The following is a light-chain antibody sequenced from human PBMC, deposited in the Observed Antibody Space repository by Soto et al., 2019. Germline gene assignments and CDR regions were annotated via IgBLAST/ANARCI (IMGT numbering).Light chain of an antibody. CDR3: QPYHSYPFT. CDR2: AAS. CDR1: QGINNF. Sequence: DIPMTQSPSSLSASVGDTVTITCRASQGINNFLAWFQQKPGKDPKSLIHAASSLQSGVPSIFSGSGSATDFTLTISSLQPEDFATYYCQPYHSYPFTFGGGTKVEIK. V-gene: IGKV1-16*01. J-gene: IGKJ4*01.